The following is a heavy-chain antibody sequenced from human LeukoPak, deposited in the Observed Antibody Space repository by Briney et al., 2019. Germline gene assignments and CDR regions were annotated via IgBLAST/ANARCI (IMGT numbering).Heavy chain of an antibody. CDR3: AKERKLPPFDC. J-gene: IGHJ4*02. Sequence: GGSLRLSCAASGFTFSGYAISWVRQAPGKGLEWVAFIQSDEIDKFYADSVKGRFTVSRDNSKNTLYLQMNSLRAEDTAVYYCAKERKLPPFDCWGQGTLVTVSS. V-gene: IGHV3-30*02. D-gene: IGHD4-23*01. CDR2: IQSDEIDK. CDR1: GFTFSGYA.